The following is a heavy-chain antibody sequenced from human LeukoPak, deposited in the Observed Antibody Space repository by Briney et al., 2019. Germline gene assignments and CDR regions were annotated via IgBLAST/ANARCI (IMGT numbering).Heavy chain of an antibody. D-gene: IGHD1-14*01. CDR1: GFTFNSYA. Sequence: GGSLRLSCVASGFTFNSYALSWVRQAPGKGLEWVSTIGGGGENTYYADSVKGRFTISRDSSRNTVYLHMKSLRAEDTAVYFCAKVLTGSQDYWGQGTLVTVTS. J-gene: IGHJ4*02. V-gene: IGHV3-23*01. CDR3: AKVLTGSQDY. CDR2: IGGGGENT.